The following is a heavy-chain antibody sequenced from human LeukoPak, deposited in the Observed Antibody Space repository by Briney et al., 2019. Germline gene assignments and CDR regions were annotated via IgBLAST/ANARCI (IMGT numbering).Heavy chain of an antibody. CDR2: IIPIFGTA. D-gene: IGHD3-22*01. Sequence: SVKVSCKASGGTFSSYAISWVRQAPGQGLEWMGGIIPIFGTANYAQKFQGRVTITVDESTSTAYMELSSLRSEDTAVYYCARDRIYYDSSGYYTLYYFDYWGQGTLVTVSS. J-gene: IGHJ4*02. CDR1: GGTFSSYA. CDR3: ARDRIYYDSSGYYTLYYFDY. V-gene: IGHV1-69*13.